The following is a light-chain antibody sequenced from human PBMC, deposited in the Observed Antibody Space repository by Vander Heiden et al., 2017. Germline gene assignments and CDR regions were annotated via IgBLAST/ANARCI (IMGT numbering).Light chain of an antibody. CDR1: RSINNY. CDR3: QQRYNWPPVT. Sequence: EIVLTQSPATLSLSPGERATLSCRASRSINNYLAWYQQKPGQAPRLLIYDASNRATGSPARISGSGSGTDFSLTISSLEPEDFAVYYCQQRYNWPPVTFGPGTKVDIK. J-gene: IGKJ3*01. V-gene: IGKV3-11*01. CDR2: DAS.